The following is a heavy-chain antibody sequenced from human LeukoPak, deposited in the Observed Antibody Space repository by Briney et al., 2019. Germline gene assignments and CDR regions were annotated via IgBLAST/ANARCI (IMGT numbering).Heavy chain of an antibody. D-gene: IGHD5-18*01. CDR2: IYYSGRT. CDR1: GGSISSYY. Sequence: SETLSLTCTVSGGSISSYYWSWIRQPPGKGLEWIGYIYYSGRTNYNPSLESRVTISVDTSKNQFSLKLSSVTAADTAVYYCARGYSYAYTDYWGQGTLVTVSS. J-gene: IGHJ4*02. CDR3: ARGYSYAYTDY. V-gene: IGHV4-59*01.